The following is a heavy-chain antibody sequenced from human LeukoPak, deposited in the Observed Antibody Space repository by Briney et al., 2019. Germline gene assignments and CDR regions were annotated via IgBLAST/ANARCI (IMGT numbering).Heavy chain of an antibody. CDR2: IIPIFGTA. Sequence: GSSVKVSCKASGNSIRNYAVSWVRQAPGQGFEWMGGIIPIFGTADYAQKFQGRVTITADQSTSTTYMALSSLKSEDTATYYCTTRACHAGGCSSSFYYYYGLHFWGQGTTVSVSS. J-gene: IGHJ6*02. D-gene: IGHD3-16*01. V-gene: IGHV1-69*01. CDR1: GNSIRNYA. CDR3: TTRACHAGGCSSSFYYYYGLHF.